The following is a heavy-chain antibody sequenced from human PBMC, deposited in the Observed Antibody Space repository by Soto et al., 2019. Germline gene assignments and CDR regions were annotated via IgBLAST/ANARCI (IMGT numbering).Heavy chain of an antibody. CDR3: ARDKYYDFWSGSALFDP. CDR1: GFTFSSYS. D-gene: IGHD3-3*01. V-gene: IGHV3-21*01. CDR2: ISSSSSYI. Sequence: PGGSLRLSCAASGFTFSSYSMNWVRQAPGKGLEWVSSISSSSSYIYYADSVKGRFTISRDNAKNSLYLQMNSLRAEDTAVYYCARDKYYDFWSGSALFDPWGQGTLVTV. J-gene: IGHJ5*02.